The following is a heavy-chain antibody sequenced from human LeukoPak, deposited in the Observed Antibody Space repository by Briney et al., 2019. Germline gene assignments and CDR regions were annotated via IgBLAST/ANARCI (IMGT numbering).Heavy chain of an antibody. J-gene: IGHJ4*02. V-gene: IGHV3-30*18. CDR3: AKSTSDY. CDR1: GFTFSDFW. Sequence: GGSLRLSCAASGFTFSDFWMHWVRQAPGKGLEWVAVISYDGSNKYYADSVKGRFTISRDNSKNTLYLQMNSLRAEDTAVYYCAKSTSDYWGQGTLVTVSS. CDR2: ISYDGSNK.